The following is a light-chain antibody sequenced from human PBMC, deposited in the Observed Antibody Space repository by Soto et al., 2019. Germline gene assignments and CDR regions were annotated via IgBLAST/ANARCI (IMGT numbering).Light chain of an antibody. V-gene: IGKV3-11*01. Sequence: EIVSTQSPATLSASPGERATLSCRASQSVSSYLAWYQQKPGQAPRLVIYDASNRATGIPARFSGSGSGTDFTLTISSLESEEFAVYYCQQRNTLPLTFAGGTKVDI. CDR2: DAS. CDR1: QSVSSY. J-gene: IGKJ4*01. CDR3: QQRNTLPLT.